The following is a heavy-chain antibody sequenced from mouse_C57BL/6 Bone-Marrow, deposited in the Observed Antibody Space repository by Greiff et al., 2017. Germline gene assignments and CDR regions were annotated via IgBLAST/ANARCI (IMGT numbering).Heavy chain of an antibody. V-gene: IGHV14-4*01. D-gene: IGHD2-2*01. CDR3: TTVYGYCGGWFAY. J-gene: IGHJ3*01. CDR1: GFNIKDDY. CDR2: IDPENGDT. Sequence: EVQLQQSGAELVRPGASVKLSCTASGFNIKDDYMHWVKQRPEQGLEWIGWIDPENGDTEYASKFQGKATITADTSSNTAYLQLSSLTSEDTAVYYWTTVYGYCGGWFAYWGQGTLVTVSA.